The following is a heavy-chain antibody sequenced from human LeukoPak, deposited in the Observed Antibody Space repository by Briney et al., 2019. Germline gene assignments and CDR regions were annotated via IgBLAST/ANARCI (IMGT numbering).Heavy chain of an antibody. CDR3: TSLSGP. V-gene: IGHV3-74*01. J-gene: IGHJ4*02. CDR2: INSDGSST. CDR1: GITFSSNW. D-gene: IGHD3-10*01. Sequence: GGSLRLSCAASGITFSSNWMHWVRQAPGKGLVWVSRINSDGSSTSYADSVKGRFTISRDNAKNTLYLPMNSLRVEDTAVYYCTSLSGPWGQGTLVTVSS.